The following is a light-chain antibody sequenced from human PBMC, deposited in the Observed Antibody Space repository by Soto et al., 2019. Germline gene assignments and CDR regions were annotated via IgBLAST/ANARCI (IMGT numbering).Light chain of an antibody. J-gene: IGKJ1*01. CDR3: QQRSDWPRT. Sequence: EIVLTQSPATLSLSPGQSATLSCRASHTISKYLAWLQQKPGQPPRLLIYDASKRAAGIPARFSGSGSGTDFTLTISSLEPEDFAVYYCQQRSDWPRTFGQGTRWKSN. CDR1: HTISKY. CDR2: DAS. V-gene: IGKV3-11*01.